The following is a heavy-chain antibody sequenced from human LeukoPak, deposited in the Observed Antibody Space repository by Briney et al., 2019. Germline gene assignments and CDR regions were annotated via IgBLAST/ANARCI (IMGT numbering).Heavy chain of an antibody. CDR1: GYTFTSYY. CDR3: ARGGGDYGDTRFDP. J-gene: IGHJ5*02. Sequence: ASVKVSCKASGYTFTSYYMHWVRQAPGQGLEWMGIINPSGGRTSYAQKFQGRVTMTRGTSTSTIYIELYSLRSDDTAVYYCARGGGDYGDTRFDPWGQGTLVTVSS. CDR2: INPSGGRT. D-gene: IGHD4-17*01. V-gene: IGHV1-46*01.